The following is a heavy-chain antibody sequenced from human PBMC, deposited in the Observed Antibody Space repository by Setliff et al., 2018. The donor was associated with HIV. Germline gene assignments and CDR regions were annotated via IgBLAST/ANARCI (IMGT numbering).Heavy chain of an antibody. CDR1: GYTFTSYG. J-gene: IGHJ4*02. Sequence: WASVKVSCKASGYTFTSYGISWVRQAPGQGLEWMGWISAYNGNTNYAQKLQGRVTMTTDTSTSTAYMELRSLRSDDTAVYYCARCMGRPDVSDYGDHVDYWGQGTLVTVSS. V-gene: IGHV1-18*01. D-gene: IGHD4-17*01. CDR3: ARCMGRPDVSDYGDHVDY. CDR2: ISAYNGNT.